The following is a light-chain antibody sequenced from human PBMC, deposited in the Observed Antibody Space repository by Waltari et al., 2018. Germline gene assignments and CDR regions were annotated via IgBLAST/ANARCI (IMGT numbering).Light chain of an antibody. CDR3: QSYDSSLSGWV. CDR2: GNT. J-gene: IGLJ3*02. CDR1: SSNVGAGSD. Sequence: QSVLTQSPSVSGAPGQRVTISCTGSSSNVGAGSDVQWYQQLPGTAPNLLIYGNTNRPSGVPDRFSASKSGTSASLAITGLQAEDEADYYCQSYDSSLSGWVFGGGTKLTVL. V-gene: IGLV1-40*01.